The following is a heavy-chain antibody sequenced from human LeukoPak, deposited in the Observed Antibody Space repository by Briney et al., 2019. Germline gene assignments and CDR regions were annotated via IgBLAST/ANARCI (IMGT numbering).Heavy chain of an antibody. J-gene: IGHJ4*02. V-gene: IGHV3-23*01. CDR1: GLTFNRYA. CDR2: VSTSGGST. D-gene: IGHD3-22*01. Sequence: PGGSLRLSCAASGLTFNRYAMSWVRQAPGKGLEWVSGVSTSGGSTYYADSVKGRFTISRDNSKNTLHLQMNSLRAEDTAIYYCAKQAYDSPRTDFDYWGQGTLVTVSS. CDR3: AKQAYDSPRTDFDY.